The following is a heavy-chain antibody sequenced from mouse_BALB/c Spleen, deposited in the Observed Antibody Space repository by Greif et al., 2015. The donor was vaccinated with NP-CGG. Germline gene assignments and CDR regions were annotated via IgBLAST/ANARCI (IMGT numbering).Heavy chain of an antibody. CDR2: IYPGSGST. CDR1: GYTFTSYW. V-gene: IGHV1S22*01. D-gene: IGHD2-1*01. J-gene: IGHJ2*01. Sequence: LQQSGSELVRPGASVKLSCKASGYTFTSYWMHWVKQRPGQGLEWIGNIYPGSGSTNYDEKFKSKATLTVDTSSSTAYMQLSSLTSEDSAVYYCTRLGNYGYRGQGTTLTVSS. CDR3: TRLGNYGY.